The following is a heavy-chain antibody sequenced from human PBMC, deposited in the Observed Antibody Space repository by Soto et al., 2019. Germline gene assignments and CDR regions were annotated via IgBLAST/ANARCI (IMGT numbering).Heavy chain of an antibody. J-gene: IGHJ4*02. Sequence: PETLSLTCAVSSGSIDNVYWWSRVRQSPGKGLEWIGETSHDGVTNYNPSLEGRVTISIDKSKNQFYLDLNSVTAADTAMYYCARTPRYWGQGTLVTVSS. CDR3: ARTPRY. V-gene: IGHV4-4*03. CDR1: SGSIDNVYW. CDR2: TSHDGVT. D-gene: IGHD2-15*01.